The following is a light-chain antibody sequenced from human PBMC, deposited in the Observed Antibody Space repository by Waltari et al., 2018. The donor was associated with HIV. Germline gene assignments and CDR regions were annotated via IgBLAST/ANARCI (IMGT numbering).Light chain of an antibody. CDR1: QSLLHRNGFNY. V-gene: IGKV2-28*01. CDR2: FGS. Sequence: DIVMTQSPLSLPVTPGEPASISCRSSQSLLHRNGFNYVDWYLQKPGQSPQLLIYFGSNRASVVPDRGSSSGSGRDFTLKIGRVKAENVGVYYCMQALLGVSFGGGTKVEIK. J-gene: IGKJ4*01. CDR3: MQALLGVS.